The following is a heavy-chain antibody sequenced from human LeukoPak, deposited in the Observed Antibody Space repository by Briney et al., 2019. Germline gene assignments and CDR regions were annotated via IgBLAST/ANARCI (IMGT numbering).Heavy chain of an antibody. D-gene: IGHD3-10*01. Sequence: SETLSLTCTVSGGSISSYYWSWIRQPPGKGLEWIGYIYYSGSTNYNPSLKSRVTISVDTSKNQFSLKLSSVTAADTAVYYCARHRGGEYYFDYWGQGTLVTVSS. CDR3: ARHRGGEYYFDY. CDR2: IYYSGST. V-gene: IGHV4-59*08. J-gene: IGHJ4*02. CDR1: GGSISSYY.